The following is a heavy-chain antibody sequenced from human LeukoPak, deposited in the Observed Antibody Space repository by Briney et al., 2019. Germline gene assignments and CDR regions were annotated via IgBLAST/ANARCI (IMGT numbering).Heavy chain of an antibody. J-gene: IGHJ4*02. V-gene: IGHV3-21*01. D-gene: IGHD1-26*01. CDR1: GFTFSSYS. CDR2: ISTSSSYI. Sequence: GGSLRLSCAASGFTFSSYSMNWVRQAPGKGLEWVSSISTSSSYIYYADSVKGRFSISRDNAKNSLYLQMNSLRAEDTAVYYCAREWGGAYGPALDYWGQGTLVTVSS. CDR3: AREWGGAYGPALDY.